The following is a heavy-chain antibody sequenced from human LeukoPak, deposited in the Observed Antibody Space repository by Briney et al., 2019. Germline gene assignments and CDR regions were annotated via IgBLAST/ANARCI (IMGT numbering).Heavy chain of an antibody. CDR1: GGSISSYY. CDR3: VRGVRRGAAASYYYYGMDV. Sequence: SETLSLTCTVSGGSISSYYWSWIRQPPGKGLEWIGYIYYSGSTNYNPSLKSRVTISVDTSKNQFSLKLSSVTAADTAVYYCVRGVRRGAAASYYYYGMDVWGQGTTVTVSS. J-gene: IGHJ6*02. D-gene: IGHD2-2*01. V-gene: IGHV4-59*12. CDR2: IYYSGST.